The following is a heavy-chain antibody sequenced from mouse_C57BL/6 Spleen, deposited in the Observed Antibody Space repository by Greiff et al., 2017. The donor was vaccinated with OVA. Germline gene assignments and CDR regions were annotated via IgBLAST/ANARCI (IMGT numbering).Heavy chain of an antibody. Sequence: EVKLVESGGALVKPGGSLKLSCAASGFTFSSYGMSWVRQTPDKRLEWVAPISSGGSYTYYPDSVTGRFTISSDNAKNTLYLQMSSLKSEDTAMYDCARHYDYDDGYYFDYWGQGTTLTVSS. D-gene: IGHD2-4*01. V-gene: IGHV5-6*01. CDR3: ARHYDYDDGYYFDY. CDR2: ISSGGSYT. CDR1: GFTFSSYG. J-gene: IGHJ2*01.